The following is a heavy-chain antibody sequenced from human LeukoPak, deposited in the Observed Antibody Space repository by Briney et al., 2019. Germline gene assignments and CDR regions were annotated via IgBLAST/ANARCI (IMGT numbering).Heavy chain of an antibody. CDR1: GSTFSSYS. V-gene: IGHV3-21*01. D-gene: IGHD2-21*02. J-gene: IGHJ4*02. CDR2: ISSSSSYI. CDR3: ARDSSLAYCGGDCYYFDY. Sequence: GGSLRLSCAASGSTFSSYSMNWVRQAPGKGLEWVSSISSSSSYIYYADSVKGRFTISRDNAKNSLYLQMNSLRAEDTAVYYCARDSSLAYCGGDCYYFDYWGQGTLVTVSS.